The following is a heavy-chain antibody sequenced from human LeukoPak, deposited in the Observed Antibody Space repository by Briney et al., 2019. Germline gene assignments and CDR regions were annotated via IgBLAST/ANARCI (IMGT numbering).Heavy chain of an antibody. Sequence: PGGSLRLSCSASGFTFSVYAMNWVRQAPEKGLEYVSGISSNGGTTHYADSVKGRFTISRDNSKNTLYLQMSSLRPEDMAVYYCVASSGYYSPWGQGTLVTVSS. CDR1: GFTFSVYA. CDR3: VASSGYYSP. V-gene: IGHV3-64D*09. CDR2: ISSNGGTT. J-gene: IGHJ5*02. D-gene: IGHD3-22*01.